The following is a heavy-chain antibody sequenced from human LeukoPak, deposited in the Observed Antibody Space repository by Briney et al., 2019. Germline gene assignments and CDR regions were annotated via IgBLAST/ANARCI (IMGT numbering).Heavy chain of an antibody. Sequence: SETLSLTCAVSGDSISSGVYSWGWIRQPPGKGLEWIGYFFQSGSTAYNPSLKSRVSISLDRSKNQFSLRLTSVTAADTAVYYCAREIEHNDYVWGSDRYTGWYFDLWGRGTLVAVSS. D-gene: IGHD3-16*02. J-gene: IGHJ2*01. CDR1: GDSISSGVYS. CDR3: AREIEHNDYVWGSDRYTGWYFDL. V-gene: IGHV4-30-2*01. CDR2: FFQSGST.